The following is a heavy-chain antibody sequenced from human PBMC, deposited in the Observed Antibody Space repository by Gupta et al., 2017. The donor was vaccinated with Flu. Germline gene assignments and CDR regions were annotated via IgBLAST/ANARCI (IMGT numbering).Heavy chain of an antibody. CDR3: ATVASGC. V-gene: IGHV3-74*03. Sequence: EMQPVESGGGLDQLGGSLPLSCAASGFTFSSSYLRWFSQAPGKGLGWVSRINPEGSRTTYAESVKGRFTISRDNAKNTLYLQMNSLGDDDTAVYYYATVASGCWGQGTLVTVSS. J-gene: IGHJ4*02. D-gene: IGHD4-23*01. CDR2: INPEGSRT. CDR1: GFTFSSSY.